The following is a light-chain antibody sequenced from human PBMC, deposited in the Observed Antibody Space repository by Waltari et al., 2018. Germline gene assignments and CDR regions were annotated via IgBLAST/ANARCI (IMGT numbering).Light chain of an antibody. Sequence: EIVMTQSPATLSVSPGERATLSCRASQSVSSKLAWYQQKPGQAPRLLIYGASTRATGIPARVSSSGSGTEFTLTISSLQSEDFAIYYCQQYNKWPRTFGQGTKVAIK. V-gene: IGKV3-15*01. CDR2: GAS. CDR3: QQYNKWPRT. CDR1: QSVSSK. J-gene: IGKJ1*01.